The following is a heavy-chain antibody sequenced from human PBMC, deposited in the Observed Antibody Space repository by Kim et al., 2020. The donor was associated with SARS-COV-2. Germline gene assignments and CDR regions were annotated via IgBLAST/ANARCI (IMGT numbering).Heavy chain of an antibody. J-gene: IGHJ6*02. Sequence: SPSFQGQVTSSADKSISTAYLQWSSLKASDTAMYYCARQAPSIAAAGMDVWGQGTTVTVSS. CDR3: ARQAPSIAAAGMDV. D-gene: IGHD6-13*01. V-gene: IGHV5-51*01.